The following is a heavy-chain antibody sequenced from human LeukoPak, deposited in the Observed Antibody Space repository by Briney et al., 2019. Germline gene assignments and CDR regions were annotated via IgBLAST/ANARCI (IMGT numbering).Heavy chain of an antibody. CDR1: GFTFDDYA. D-gene: IGHD6-19*01. J-gene: IGHJ6*02. CDR2: ISWNSGSI. Sequence: GGSLRLSCAASGFTFDDYAMHWVRQAPGRGLEWVSGISWNSGSIGYADSVKGRFTISRDNAKNSLYLQMNSLRAEDTALYYCAKDDRAVAAGPMDVWGQGTTVTVSS. V-gene: IGHV3-9*01. CDR3: AKDDRAVAAGPMDV.